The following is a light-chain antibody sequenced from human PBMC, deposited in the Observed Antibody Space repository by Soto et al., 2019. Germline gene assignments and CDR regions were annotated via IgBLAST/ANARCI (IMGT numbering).Light chain of an antibody. V-gene: IGKV3-11*01. CDR2: DAS. J-gene: IGKJ4*01. CDR1: QSISDY. Sequence: EIVLPQSPATLPLSPGETAVLSCRASQSISDYLAWYQQKPCQAPRLLIYDASNRATGVPGRFRGSGSGTDFTLTISSLEPEDFAVYFCQHRSNWPLTFGGGTKVDLK. CDR3: QHRSNWPLT.